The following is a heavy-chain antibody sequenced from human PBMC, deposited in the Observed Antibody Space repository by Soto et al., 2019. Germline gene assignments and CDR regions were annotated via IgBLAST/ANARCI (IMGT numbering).Heavy chain of an antibody. V-gene: IGHV4-30-2*01. CDR1: GGSISSGGYS. CDR2: IYPGGYT. Sequence: PSETLSLTCAVSGGSISSGGYSWNWIRQPPGQGLEWIGYIYPGGYTYYNPSLKIRVTLSIDKSKNQCSLNLHAVTAADTAVYYFAREADGAFHIWGPGTLVTVSS. CDR3: AREADGAFHI. J-gene: IGHJ3*02.